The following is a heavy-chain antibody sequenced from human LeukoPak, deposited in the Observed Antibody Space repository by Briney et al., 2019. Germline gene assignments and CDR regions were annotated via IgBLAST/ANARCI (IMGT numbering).Heavy chain of an antibody. CDR3: ARDLRVEPYRNFDY. J-gene: IGHJ4*02. D-gene: IGHD4-11*01. CDR2: IHTDGSDT. CDR1: GFIFNDYV. V-gene: IGHV3-74*01. Sequence: GGSLRLSCAASGFIFNDYVMHWVRQDPGRGLVWVARIHTDGSDTHYADSVKGRFRISRDNAKNTLFLQMNSLRAEDTAVYYCARDLRVEPYRNFDYWGQGALLTVSS.